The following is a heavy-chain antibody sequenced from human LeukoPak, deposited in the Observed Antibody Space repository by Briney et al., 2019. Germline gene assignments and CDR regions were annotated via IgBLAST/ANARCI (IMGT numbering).Heavy chain of an antibody. Sequence: ASVKVSCKASGYTFTSYDINWVRQATGQGLEWMGWMNPNSGSTGYAQKFQGRVTITRNTSISTAYMELSSLRSEDTAVYYCASIVGAEEDAFDIWGQGTMVTVSS. CDR3: ASIVGAEEDAFDI. V-gene: IGHV1-8*03. D-gene: IGHD1-26*01. CDR1: GYTFTSYD. CDR2: MNPNSGST. J-gene: IGHJ3*02.